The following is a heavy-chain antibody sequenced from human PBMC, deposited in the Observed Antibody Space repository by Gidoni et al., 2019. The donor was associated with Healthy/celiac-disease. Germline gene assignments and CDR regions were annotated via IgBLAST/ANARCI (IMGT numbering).Heavy chain of an antibody. J-gene: IGHJ4*02. V-gene: IGHV3-23*01. Sequence: EVQLLGSGGGLVQPGGSLRLSCAASGFTFSRYAMSWVRQAPGKGLEWVSAISGSGGSTYYADAVKGRFTISRDNSKNTLYLQMNSLRAEDTAVYYCAKAESYMVRGVIGYYFDYWGQGTLVTVSS. D-gene: IGHD3-10*01. CDR3: AKAESYMVRGVIGYYFDY. CDR2: ISGSGGST. CDR1: GFTFSRYA.